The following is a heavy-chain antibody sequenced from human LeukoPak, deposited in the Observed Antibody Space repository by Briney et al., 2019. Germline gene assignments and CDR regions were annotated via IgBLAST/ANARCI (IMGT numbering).Heavy chain of an antibody. Sequence: ASVKVSCKASGYTFTNYGISWVRQAPGQGLEWMGWITGYNGNTGYAQKFQGRVTMTTDTSTSTAYMELRSLGSDDTAVYYCAKAQEGGWNAFDIWGQGTMVTVSS. J-gene: IGHJ3*02. D-gene: IGHD3-16*01. CDR2: ITGYNGNT. V-gene: IGHV1-18*01. CDR3: AKAQEGGWNAFDI. CDR1: GYTFTNYG.